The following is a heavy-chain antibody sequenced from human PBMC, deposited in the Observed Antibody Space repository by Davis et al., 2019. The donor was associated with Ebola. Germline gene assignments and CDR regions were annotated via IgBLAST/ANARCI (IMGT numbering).Heavy chain of an antibody. D-gene: IGHD2-2*01. J-gene: IGHJ4*02. CDR1: GFAFRNYN. CDR2: ITTNGWST. CDR3: ARETPISSRSDW. Sequence: GESLKISCTASGFAFRNYNMNWVRQAPGKGLEWVSSITTNGWSTYYADSVKGRFIISRDNAKNSLFLQMHSLRGDDTAVYFCARETPISSRSDWWGQGTLVTVSS. V-gene: IGHV3-48*01.